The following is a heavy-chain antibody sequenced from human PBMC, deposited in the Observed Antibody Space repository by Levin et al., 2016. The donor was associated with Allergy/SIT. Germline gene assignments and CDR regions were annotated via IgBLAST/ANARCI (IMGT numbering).Heavy chain of an antibody. CDR2: IYYSGTT. CDR3: ARQGSGDAYYYYYMDV. V-gene: IGHV4-39*01. CDR1: GGSISSSSYY. Sequence: SETLSLTCTVSGGSISSSSYYWGWIRQPPGKGLEWIGTIYYSGTTYYKPSLKSRVTISVDTSKNQLSLKLSSVTAADTAVYYCARQGSGDAYYYYYMDVWGKGTTVTVSS. D-gene: IGHD2-21*02. J-gene: IGHJ6*03.